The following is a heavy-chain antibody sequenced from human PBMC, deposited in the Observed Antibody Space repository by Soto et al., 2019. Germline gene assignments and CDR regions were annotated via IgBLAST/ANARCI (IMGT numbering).Heavy chain of an antibody. CDR2: IYYSGTT. CDR3: ATHFWSGYGFFND. D-gene: IGHD3-3*02. J-gene: IGHJ4*02. CDR1: GGSINNGGHY. V-gene: IGHV4-31*03. Sequence: QVQLQESGPGLVKPSQTLSLTCSVSGGSINNGGHYWTWIRQHPGKGLEWIGYIYYSGTTNYNPSLKSRVTMSVDTSKNQFSLKLSSVTAADTAVYYCATHFWSGYGFFNDWGQGALVTVSS.